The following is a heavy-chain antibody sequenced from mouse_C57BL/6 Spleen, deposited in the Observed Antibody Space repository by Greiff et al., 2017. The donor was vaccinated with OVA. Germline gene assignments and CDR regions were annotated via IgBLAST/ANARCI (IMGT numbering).Heavy chain of an antibody. CDR3: ARDDEGDYYAMDY. J-gene: IGHJ4*01. D-gene: IGHD2-12*01. CDR2: IHPNSGST. V-gene: IGHV1-64*01. Sequence: VQLQQPGAELVKPGASVKLSCKASGYTFTSYWMHWVKQRPGQGLEWIGMIHPNSGSTNYNEKFKSKATLTVDKSSSTAYMQLSSLTSEDSAVYYCARDDEGDYYAMDYWGQGTSVTVSS. CDR1: GYTFTSYW.